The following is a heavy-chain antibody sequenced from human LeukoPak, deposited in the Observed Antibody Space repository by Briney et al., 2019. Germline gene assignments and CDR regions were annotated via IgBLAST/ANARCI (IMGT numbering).Heavy chain of an antibody. CDR2: IYYSGST. CDR1: GGSISSSSYY. CDR3: ARLWYSGSYLAAFDI. V-gene: IGHV4-39*01. J-gene: IGHJ3*02. Sequence: SSETLSLTCTVSGGSISSSSYYWGWIRQPPGKGLEWIGSIYYSGSTYYNPSLKSRVTISVDTSKNQFSLKLSSVTAADTAVYYCARLWYSGSYLAAFDIWGQGTMVTVSS. D-gene: IGHD1-26*01.